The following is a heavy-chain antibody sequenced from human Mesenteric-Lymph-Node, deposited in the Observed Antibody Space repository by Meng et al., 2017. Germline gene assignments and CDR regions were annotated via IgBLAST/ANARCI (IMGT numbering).Heavy chain of an antibody. V-gene: IGHV4-4*02. CDR3: GRDQGRQLINH. D-gene: IGHD1-1*01. CDR2: VYHRGDT. J-gene: IGHJ4*02. CDR1: GDSISSDIW. Sequence: QGQRQESGPGLVKPSGTLSLTCTVSGDSISSDIWRSWVRQPPGKGLEWIGEVYHRGDTNYNPSLKSRVVISVDRSKNQFSLNLSSVTAADTAVYYCGRDQGRQLINHWGQGTLVTVSS.